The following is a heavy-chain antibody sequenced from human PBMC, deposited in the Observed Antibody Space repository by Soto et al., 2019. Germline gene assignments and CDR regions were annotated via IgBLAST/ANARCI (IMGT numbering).Heavy chain of an antibody. J-gene: IGHJ4*02. CDR2: IYYSGST. D-gene: IGHD3-9*01. V-gene: IGHV4-59*01. CDR1: GGSISSYY. CDR3: ARERHYDILTGYYTYIDY. Sequence: SETLSLTCTVSGGSISSYYWSWIRQPPGKGLEWIGYIYYSGSTNYNPSLKSRVTISVDTSKNQFSLRLSSVTAADTAVYYCARERHYDILTGYYTYIDYWGQGTLVTVSS.